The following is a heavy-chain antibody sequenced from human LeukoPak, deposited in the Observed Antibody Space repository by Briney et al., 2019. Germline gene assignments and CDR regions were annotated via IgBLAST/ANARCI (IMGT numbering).Heavy chain of an antibody. Sequence: SETLSLTCAVYGGSFSGYYWSWIRQPPGKGLEWIGEINHSGSTNYNPSLKSRVTISVDTSKNQFSLKLSSVTAADTAVYYCARETSSGWYDENDYWGQEPWSPSPQ. CDR3: ARETSSGWYDENDY. CDR2: INHSGST. V-gene: IGHV4-34*01. D-gene: IGHD6-19*01. CDR1: GGSFSGYY. J-gene: IGHJ4*01.